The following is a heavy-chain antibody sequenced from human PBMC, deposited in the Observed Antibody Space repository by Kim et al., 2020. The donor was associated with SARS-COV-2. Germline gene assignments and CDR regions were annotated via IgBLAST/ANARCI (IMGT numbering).Heavy chain of an antibody. J-gene: IGHJ4*02. CDR2: IYYSGST. Sequence: SETLSLTCTVSGGSISSSSYYWGWIRQPPGKGLEWIGSIYYSGSTYYNPSLKSRVTISVDTSKNQFSLKLSSVTAADTAVYYCARHLRRPGYDSSGNDSWGQGALVTVSS. CDR3: ARHLRRPGYDSSGNDS. V-gene: IGHV4-39*01. D-gene: IGHD3-22*01. CDR1: GGSISSSSYY.